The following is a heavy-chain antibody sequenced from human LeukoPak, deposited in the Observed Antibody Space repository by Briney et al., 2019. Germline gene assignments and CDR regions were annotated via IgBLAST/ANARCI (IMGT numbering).Heavy chain of an antibody. J-gene: IGHJ5*02. V-gene: IGHV3-74*01. CDR1: GFTFSNYW. CDR2: INSDESST. D-gene: IGHD4-23*01. Sequence: GGSLRLSCEASGFTFSNYWMHWVRQAPGKGLVWVSRINSDESSTSYADSVKGRFTISRHNAKNTLYLQMNSLRVEDTAVFYCVRDVDGGSWFHPWGRGALVSVSS. CDR3: VRDVDGGSWFHP.